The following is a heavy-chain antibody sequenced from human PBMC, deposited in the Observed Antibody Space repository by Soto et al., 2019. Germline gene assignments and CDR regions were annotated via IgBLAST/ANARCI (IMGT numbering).Heavy chain of an antibody. J-gene: IGHJ3*01. CDR2: IGGGDT. CDR3: AKDRQNFNSVWDPLDV. V-gene: IGHV3-23*01. Sequence: EVRLLESGGGLVQPGGSLRLSCAASGFTFNTYAMSWDRQAPGKGLEWVAGIGGGDTHYADSVMGRFIISRDDPKSMVSLQMKSLRAEDTAVYYCAKDRQNFNSVWDPLDVWGQGTLVTVSS. CDR1: GFTFNTYA. D-gene: IGHD1-7*01.